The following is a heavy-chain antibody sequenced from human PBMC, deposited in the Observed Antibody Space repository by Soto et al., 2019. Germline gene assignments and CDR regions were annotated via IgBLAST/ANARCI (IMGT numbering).Heavy chain of an antibody. V-gene: IGHV3-21*01. D-gene: IGHD4-17*01. CDR3: SRDHYGDPFFDY. CDR1: GFTFSSYS. CDR2: ISSSRSYI. Sequence: EVQLVESGGGLVKPGGSLRLSCAASGFTFSSYSMNGVRHAPGKGLEWVSSISSSRSYIYYADSVKGRFTISRDNAKNSLYLHMNSLRAEDTAVYYCSRDHYGDPFFDYWGQGTLVTVS. J-gene: IGHJ4*02.